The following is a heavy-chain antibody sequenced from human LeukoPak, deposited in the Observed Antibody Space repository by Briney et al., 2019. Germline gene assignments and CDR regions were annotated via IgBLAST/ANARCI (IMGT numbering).Heavy chain of an antibody. CDR3: ARDYPFMGKY. CDR1: GFTFDDYA. J-gene: IGHJ4*02. Sequence: GGSLRLCCAASGFTFDDYAVHWVRQAPGKGLEWVSGISWNSGSIGYADSVKGRFTISRDNTKNSLYLQMNSLRAEDTAVYYCARDYPFMGKYWGQGTLVTVSS. D-gene: IGHD7-27*01. CDR2: ISWNSGSI. V-gene: IGHV3-9*01.